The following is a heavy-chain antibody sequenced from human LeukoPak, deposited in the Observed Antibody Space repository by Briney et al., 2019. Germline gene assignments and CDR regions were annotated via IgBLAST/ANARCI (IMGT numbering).Heavy chain of an antibody. D-gene: IGHD4-17*01. CDR2: INAGNGNT. CDR3: ARVLPWLDYGDLYFDY. V-gene: IGHV1-3*01. CDR1: GYTFTSYA. Sequence: GASVKVSCKASGYTFTSYAMHWVRQAPGQRLEWMGWINAGNGNTKYSQKFQGRVTITRDTSASTAYMELSSLRSEDTAVYYCARVLPWLDYGDLYFDYWGQGTLVTVSS. J-gene: IGHJ4*02.